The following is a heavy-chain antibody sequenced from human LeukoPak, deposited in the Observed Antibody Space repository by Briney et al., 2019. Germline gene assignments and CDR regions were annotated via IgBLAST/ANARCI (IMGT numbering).Heavy chain of an antibody. J-gene: IGHJ3*02. CDR2: INPSGGST. CDR3: ARGATYYDILTGHRPLVTAISGGYAFDI. D-gene: IGHD3-9*01. Sequence: ASVTVSCKASGYTFTSYYMHWVRQAPGQGLEWMRIINPSGGSTSYAQKFQGRVTMTRDTSTSTVYMELSSLRSEDTAVYYCARGATYYDILTGHRPLVTAISGGYAFDIWGQGTMVTVSS. CDR1: GYTFTSYY. V-gene: IGHV1-46*01.